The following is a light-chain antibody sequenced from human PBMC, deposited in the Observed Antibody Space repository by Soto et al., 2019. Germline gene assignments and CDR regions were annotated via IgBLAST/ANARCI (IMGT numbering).Light chain of an antibody. Sequence: EIVLTQSPGTLSLSPGERATLSCRASQIVSSSYLAWYQQKPGQAPRLLIYDTSSRATGIPDRFSGSGSGTDFTLAISRLEPEDFAVYYCQQCGSSPSFGQGTKVELK. CDR1: QIVSSSY. V-gene: IGKV3-20*01. CDR2: DTS. J-gene: IGKJ1*01. CDR3: QQCGSSPS.